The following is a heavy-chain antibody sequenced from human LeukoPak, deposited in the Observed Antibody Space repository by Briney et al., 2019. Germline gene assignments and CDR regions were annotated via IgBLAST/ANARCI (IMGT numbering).Heavy chain of an antibody. CDR1: GGTFSSYA. Sequence: ASVKFSCKASGGTFSSYAISWVRQAPGQGLEWMGRIIPIFGTANYAQKFQGRVTITTDESTSTAYMELSSLRSEDTAVYYCARDAFYSRYFDYWGQGTLVTVSS. J-gene: IGHJ4*02. V-gene: IGHV1-69*05. CDR3: ARDAFYSRYFDY. CDR2: IIPIFGTA. D-gene: IGHD4-11*01.